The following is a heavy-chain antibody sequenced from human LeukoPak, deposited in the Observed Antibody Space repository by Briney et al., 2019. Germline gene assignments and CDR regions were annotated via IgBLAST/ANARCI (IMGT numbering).Heavy chain of an antibody. CDR1: GFTFSTYA. Sequence: PGGSLRLSCAATGFTFSTYAMSWVRQAPGKGLEWVANMRQDGSDKYYVDSVKGRFTISRDNAENSVHLQMNSLRAEDTAVYYCARDLDSSGLSGAFDIWGQGTMVTVS. J-gene: IGHJ3*02. D-gene: IGHD3-22*01. CDR2: MRQDGSDK. CDR3: ARDLDSSGLSGAFDI. V-gene: IGHV3-7*01.